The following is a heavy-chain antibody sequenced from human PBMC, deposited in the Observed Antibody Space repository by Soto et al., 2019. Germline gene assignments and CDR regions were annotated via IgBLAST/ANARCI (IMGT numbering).Heavy chain of an antibody. D-gene: IGHD5-12*01. V-gene: IGHV5-51*01. CDR3: ARHGVVATIGYYYYMDV. J-gene: IGHJ6*03. CDR2: IYPGDSDT. CDR1: GYSFTSYW. Sequence: GESLKISCKGSGYSFTSYWIGWVRQMPGKGLEWMGIIYPGDSDTRYSPSFQGQVTISADKSISTAYLQWSSLKASDTAMYYCARHGVVATIGYYYYMDVSGKATTVTVSS.